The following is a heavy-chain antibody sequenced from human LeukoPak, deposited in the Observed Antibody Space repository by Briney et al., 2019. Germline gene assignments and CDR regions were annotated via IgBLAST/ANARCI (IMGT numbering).Heavy chain of an antibody. Sequence: GGSLRLSCAASGFTFSSSGMYWVRQAPGKGLEWVAVIWYDGSNKYYADSVKGRFTISRDNSKNTLYLQMNSLRAEDTAVYYCVRENPPGYSSGMDVWGQGTTVTVSS. CDR1: GFTFSSSG. V-gene: IGHV3-33*01. D-gene: IGHD6-13*01. CDR3: VRENPPGYSSGMDV. CDR2: IWYDGSNK. J-gene: IGHJ6*02.